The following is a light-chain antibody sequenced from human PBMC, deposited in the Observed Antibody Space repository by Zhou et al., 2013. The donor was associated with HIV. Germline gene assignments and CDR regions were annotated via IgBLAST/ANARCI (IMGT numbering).Light chain of an antibody. CDR2: GTS. CDR3: QQYGSSPWT. Sequence: EILLTQSPGTLSLSPGQRATLSCTASQTVSSGYLAWYQQKPGQAPRLLIYGTSNRATGVPNRFSGSGSGTDFTLTISRLEPEDFAVYYCQQYGSSPWTFGQGTKVEIK. CDR1: QTVSSGY. J-gene: IGKJ1*01. V-gene: IGKV3-20*01.